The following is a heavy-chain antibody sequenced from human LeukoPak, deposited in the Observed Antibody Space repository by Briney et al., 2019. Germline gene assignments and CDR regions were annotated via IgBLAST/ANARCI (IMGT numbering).Heavy chain of an antibody. CDR3: ATDGAGFDT. CDR2: INIGGTNT. J-gene: IGHJ5*02. V-gene: IGHV3-11*01. Sequence: GSLRLSCAASGFTLNDYYMSWIRQAPGKGLEWLSYINIGGTNTHYADSVKGRFTISRDNAKKSLYLEMNNLRAEDTAVYYCATDGAGFDTWGQGVLVTVSS. CDR1: GFTLNDYY.